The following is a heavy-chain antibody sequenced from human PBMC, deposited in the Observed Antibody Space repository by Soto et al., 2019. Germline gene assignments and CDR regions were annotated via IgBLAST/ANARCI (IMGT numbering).Heavy chain of an antibody. CDR2: IYYTGST. J-gene: IGHJ5*02. CDR3: ARASGCSGDSCAFDP. CDR1: GGSISTYY. V-gene: IGHV4-59*01. Sequence: SETLSLTCTVSGGSISTYYWSWIRQPPGKGLEWIGYIYYTGSTNYSPSLKSRVTISVDTSKNQFSLKLSSVTAADTAVYYCARASGCSGDSCAFDPWGQGTLVTVSS. D-gene: IGHD2-15*01.